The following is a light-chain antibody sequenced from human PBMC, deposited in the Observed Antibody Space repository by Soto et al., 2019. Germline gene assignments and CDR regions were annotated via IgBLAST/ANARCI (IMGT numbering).Light chain of an antibody. CDR3: RQRSNCPGT. V-gene: IGKV3-11*01. Sequence: EIVLTQSPATLSLSPGERATLSCRASQSVSSYLAWYQQKPGQAPRLLIYDASNRATGIPARFSGSGSGTDLTLTSCRLVHEYLDVHYGRQRSNCPGTFGGGTKLEI. J-gene: IGKJ4*01. CDR1: QSVSSY. CDR2: DAS.